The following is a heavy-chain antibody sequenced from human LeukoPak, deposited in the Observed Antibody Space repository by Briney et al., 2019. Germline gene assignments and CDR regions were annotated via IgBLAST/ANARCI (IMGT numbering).Heavy chain of an antibody. V-gene: IGHV3-73*01. CDR3: IRGAASGSYYGLDV. J-gene: IGHJ6*02. CDR2: IRSKAKNYAT. Sequence: GSLRLSCAASGFTFSGSTIHWVRQASGEGLEWVGRIRSKAKNYATAYATSVKGRFTLPRDDSNNTAYLQMNSLITEDTAVYFCIRGAASGSYYGLDVWGQGATVTVSS. D-gene: IGHD1-26*01. CDR1: GFTFSGST.